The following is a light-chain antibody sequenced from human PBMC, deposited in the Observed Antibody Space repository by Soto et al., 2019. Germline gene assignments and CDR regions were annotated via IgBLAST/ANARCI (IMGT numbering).Light chain of an antibody. CDR2: AAS. Sequence: DIQMTQSPSSLSASVGDRVTITCRASQSISTYLNWYQQKPGKAPKLLIYAASSLESGVPSRFTGSGSGTDFTLTISSLQPEDFATYFCPQTYITPWMFGQGTKVDIK. CDR3: PQTYITPWM. CDR1: QSISTY. J-gene: IGKJ1*01. V-gene: IGKV1-39*01.